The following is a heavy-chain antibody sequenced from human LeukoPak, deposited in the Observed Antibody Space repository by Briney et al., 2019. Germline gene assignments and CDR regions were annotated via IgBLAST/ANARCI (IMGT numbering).Heavy chain of an antibody. CDR3: ARESSGSYWG. D-gene: IGHD3-10*01. V-gene: IGHV3-74*01. CDR2: LNLDGSTT. Sequence: GGSLSLSCVASGFIFSKHWMHWVRQAPGKGLFCVSRLNLDGSTTSYADSVKGRFTIPRDNAKNTLYLQMNSLRVDDTGVYYCARESSGSYWGWGQGTLVTVSS. CDR1: GFIFSKHW. J-gene: IGHJ4*02.